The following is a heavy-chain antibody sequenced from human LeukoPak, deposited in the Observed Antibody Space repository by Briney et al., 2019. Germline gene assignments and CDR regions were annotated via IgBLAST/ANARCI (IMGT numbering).Heavy chain of an antibody. J-gene: IGHJ4*02. CDR1: GGSFSGYY. Sequence: EASETLSLTCAVYGGSFSGYYWSWIRRPPGKGLEWIGEIHPGGSTNYNPSLKSRVTIAVDTSKNQFSLTLSSVTAADTAIYYCARGSDRAKISYWGQGTLVTVSS. V-gene: IGHV4-34*01. CDR3: ARGSDRAKISY. CDR2: IHPGGST. D-gene: IGHD2-21*02.